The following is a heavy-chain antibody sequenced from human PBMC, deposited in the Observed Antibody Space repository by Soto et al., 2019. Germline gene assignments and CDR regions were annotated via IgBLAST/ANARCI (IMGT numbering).Heavy chain of an antibody. J-gene: IGHJ6*02. CDR3: ARAYGENYYYGMDV. CDR1: GFTFSSYA. D-gene: IGHD4-17*01. Sequence: EVQLLESGGGLVQPGGSLRLSCAASGFTFSSYAMSWVRQAPGKGLEWVSAISGSGGSTYYADSVKGRFTISRDNSENMLYLQMNSLRAEDTAVYYCARAYGENYYYGMDVWGQGTTVTVSS. V-gene: IGHV3-23*01. CDR2: ISGSGGST.